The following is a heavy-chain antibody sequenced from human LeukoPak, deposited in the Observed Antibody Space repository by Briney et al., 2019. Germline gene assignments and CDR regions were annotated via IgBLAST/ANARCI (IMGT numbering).Heavy chain of an antibody. Sequence: GGSLRLSCAASGFTFSSYGMHWVRQAPGKGLEWVAVIWYDGSNKYYADSVKGRFTISRDNSKNTLYLQMNSLRAEDTAVYYCARDIGVWFGESFDYWGQGTLVTVSS. D-gene: IGHD3-10*01. CDR3: ARDIGVWFGESFDY. CDR2: IWYDGSNK. J-gene: IGHJ4*02. V-gene: IGHV3-33*01. CDR1: GFTFSSYG.